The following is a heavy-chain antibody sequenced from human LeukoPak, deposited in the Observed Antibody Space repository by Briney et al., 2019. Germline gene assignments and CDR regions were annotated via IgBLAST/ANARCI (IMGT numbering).Heavy chain of an antibody. CDR1: GYTFTSYG. CDR3: ARGHSSSWYGNWFDP. CDR2: ISAYNGNT. D-gene: IGHD6-13*01. V-gene: IGHV1-18*01. J-gene: IGHJ5*02. Sequence: GASVKVSCKASGYTFTSYGISWVRQAPGQGLEWMGWISAYNGNTNYAQKLQGRVTMTTDTSTSTAYMELSSLRSEDTAVYYCARGHSSSWYGNWFDPWGQGTLVTVSS.